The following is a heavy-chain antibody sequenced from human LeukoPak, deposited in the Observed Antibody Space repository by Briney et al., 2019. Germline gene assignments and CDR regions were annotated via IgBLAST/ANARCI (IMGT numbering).Heavy chain of an antibody. CDR2: IYTSGST. V-gene: IGHV4-61*02. CDR3: ARGERWLQGGNFDY. J-gene: IGHJ4*02. Sequence: SETLSLTCTVSGGSISSGSYYWSWIRQPAGKGLEWIGRIYTSGSTNYNPSLKSRVTMSVDTSKNQFSLKLSSVTAADTAVYYCARGERWLQGGNFDYWGQGTLVTVSS. CDR1: GGSISSGSYY. D-gene: IGHD5-24*01.